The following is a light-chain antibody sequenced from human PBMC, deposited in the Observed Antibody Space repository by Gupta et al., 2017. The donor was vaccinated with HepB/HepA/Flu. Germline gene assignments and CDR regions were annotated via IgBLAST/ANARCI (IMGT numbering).Light chain of an antibody. CDR1: SGSVSTNYY. V-gene: IGLV8-61*01. CDR2: NTN. Sequence: TFTLTCGLSSGSVSTNYYPSWYQQTPGQAPLPLLYNTNTRSSGVPDRFSGSILGNKAALSITGAQADDESDYYCMLDIGNGIQIFGGGTKLTVL. J-gene: IGLJ2*01. CDR3: MLDIGNGIQI.